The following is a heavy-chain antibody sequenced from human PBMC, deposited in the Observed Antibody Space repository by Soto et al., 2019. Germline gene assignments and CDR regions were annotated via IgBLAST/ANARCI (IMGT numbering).Heavy chain of an antibody. V-gene: IGHV3-15*01. CDR3: TTVTPPG. Sequence: GGSLILSCVASGFPFNNALMTWVRQAPGKGLEWVGRIKSKTEGGTTDYAAPVKGRFTLSRDDSKNTLYLQMNSLKTEDSAVYYCTTVTPPGWGQGTLVTVSS. CDR1: GFPFNNAL. J-gene: IGHJ4*02. CDR2: IKSKTEGGTT.